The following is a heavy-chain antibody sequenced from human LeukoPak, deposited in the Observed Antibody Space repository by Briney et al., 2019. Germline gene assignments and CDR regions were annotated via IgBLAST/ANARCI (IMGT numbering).Heavy chain of an antibody. J-gene: IGHJ4*02. Sequence: GGSLGLSCAASGFPFSEYWMHWVRQAPGKGLQWVSRISPDGSLTPYVDSVKGRFTISRDNAKNTLYLQMSSLRAENTAVYYCAVDYYGSGSHWGQGALVTVSA. V-gene: IGHV3-74*01. CDR2: ISPDGSLT. D-gene: IGHD3-10*01. CDR3: AVDYYGSGSH. CDR1: GFPFSEYW.